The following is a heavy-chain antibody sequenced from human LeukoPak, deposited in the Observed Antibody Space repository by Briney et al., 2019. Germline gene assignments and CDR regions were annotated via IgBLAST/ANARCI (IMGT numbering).Heavy chain of an antibody. CDR2: TSSSTSYI. V-gene: IGHV3-21*01. J-gene: IGHJ3*02. CDR1: GFTFSTYS. Sequence: GGSLRLSCAASGFTFSTYSMNWVRQAPGKGLEWVSSTSSSTSYIYYADSVKGRFTISRDNAKNSLYLQMNSLRAEDTAVYYCARGGEYDILTGYYTAFDIWGQGTMVTVSS. D-gene: IGHD3-9*01. CDR3: ARGGEYDILTGYYTAFDI.